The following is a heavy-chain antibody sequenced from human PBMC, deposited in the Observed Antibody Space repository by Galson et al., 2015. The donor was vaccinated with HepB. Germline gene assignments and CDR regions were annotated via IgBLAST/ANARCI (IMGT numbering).Heavy chain of an antibody. CDR3: TRGEMTTINVYYFNY. CDR1: GFTFGDYA. V-gene: IGHV3-49*04. CDR2: IRSKAYGGTT. J-gene: IGHJ4*02. D-gene: IGHD5-24*01. Sequence: LRLSCAASGFTFGDYAMSWVRQAPGKGLEWVGFIRSKAYGGTTEYAASVKGRFTISRDDSKRIAYLQMNSLKTEDTAVYYCTRGEMTTINVYYFNYWGQGTLVTVSS.